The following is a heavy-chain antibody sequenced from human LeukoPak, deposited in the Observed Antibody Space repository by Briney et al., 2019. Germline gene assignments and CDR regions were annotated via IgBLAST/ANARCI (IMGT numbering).Heavy chain of an antibody. CDR3: ARAPDYYDSSGYVEKYYFDY. V-gene: IGHV4-59*01. Sequence: PSETLSPTCTVSGGSISSYYWSWIRQPPGKGLEWIGYIYYSGSTNYNPSLKSRVTISVDTSKNQFSLKLSSVTAADTAVYYCARAPDYYDSSGYVEKYYFDYWGQGTPVTVSS. CDR1: GGSISSYY. D-gene: IGHD3-22*01. J-gene: IGHJ4*02. CDR2: IYYSGST.